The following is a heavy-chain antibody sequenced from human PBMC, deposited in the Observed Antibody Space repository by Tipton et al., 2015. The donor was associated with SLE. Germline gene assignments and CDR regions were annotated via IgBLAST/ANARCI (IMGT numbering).Heavy chain of an antibody. J-gene: IGHJ4*02. CDR2: IYHSGST. CDR3: ARVQSGDYGDYFDQ. V-gene: IGHV4-38-2*01. CDR1: GYSISNGYF. D-gene: IGHD4-17*01. Sequence: TLSLTCAVSGYSISNGYFWAWIRQPPGKGLEWIGSIYHSGSTYYNPSLESRVTISVDTSKNQFSLKLSSVTAADTAVYYCARVQSGDYGDYFDQWGQGALVTVSS.